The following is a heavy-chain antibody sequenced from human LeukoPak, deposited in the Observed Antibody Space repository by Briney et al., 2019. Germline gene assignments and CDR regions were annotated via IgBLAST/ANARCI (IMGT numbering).Heavy chain of an antibody. CDR1: GGSFSGYY. CDR2: INHSGST. V-gene: IGHV4-34*01. Sequence: PSETLSLTCAVYGGSFSGYYWSWIRQPPGKGLEWIGEINHSGSTNYNPSLKSRVTISVDTSKNQFSLKLSSVTAADTAVYYCARVLRYSSGWYAPRRDVRGWDYFDYWGQGTLVTVSS. J-gene: IGHJ4*02. D-gene: IGHD6-19*01. CDR3: ARVLRYSSGWYAPRRDVRGWDYFDY.